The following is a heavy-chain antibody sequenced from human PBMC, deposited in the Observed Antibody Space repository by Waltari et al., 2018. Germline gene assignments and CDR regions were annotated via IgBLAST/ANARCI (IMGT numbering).Heavy chain of an antibody. D-gene: IGHD5-12*01. CDR3: ARWGGIVATILDY. CDR2: INHSGST. V-gene: IGHV4-34*01. CDR1: GGSFSGYY. J-gene: IGHJ4*02. Sequence: QVQLQQWGAGLLKPSETLSLTCAVYGGSFSGYYWSWIRQPPGKGLEWIGEINHSGSTNYNPSLKSRVTISVDTSKNQFSLKLSSVTAADTAVYYCARWGGIVATILDYWGQGTLVTVSS.